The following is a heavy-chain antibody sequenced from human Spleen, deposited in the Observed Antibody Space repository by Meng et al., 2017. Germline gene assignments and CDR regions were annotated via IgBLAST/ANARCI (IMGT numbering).Heavy chain of an antibody. CDR1: GGSFSGYY. Sequence: SETLSLTCAVYGGSFSGYYWGWIRQPPGKGLEWIGEINHRGHTNYNPSLKSRVTISVDTSKNQFSLKLSSVTAADTAVYYCARGLHTGDDYWGQGTLVTVSS. D-gene: IGHD1-26*01. J-gene: IGHJ4*02. V-gene: IGHV4-34*01. CDR3: ARGLHTGDDY. CDR2: INHRGHT.